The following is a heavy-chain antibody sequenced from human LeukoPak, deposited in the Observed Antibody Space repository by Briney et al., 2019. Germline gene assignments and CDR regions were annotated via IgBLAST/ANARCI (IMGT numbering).Heavy chain of an antibody. CDR3: ASAVAGTAYMDV. J-gene: IGHJ6*03. V-gene: IGHV3-23*01. CDR2: ISGSGGST. CDR1: GFTFSSYG. Sequence: GGSLRLSCAASGFTFSSYGMSWVRQAPGKGLEWVSAISGSGGSTYYADSVKGRFTISRDNSKNTLYLQMNSLRAEDTAVYYCASAVAGTAYMDVWGKGTTVTISS. D-gene: IGHD6-19*01.